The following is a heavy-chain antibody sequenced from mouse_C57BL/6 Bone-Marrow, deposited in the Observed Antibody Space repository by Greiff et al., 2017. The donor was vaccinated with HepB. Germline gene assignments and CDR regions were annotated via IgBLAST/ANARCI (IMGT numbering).Heavy chain of an antibody. CDR1: GYSITSGYY. Sequence: EVKLVESGPGLVKPSQSLSLTCSVTGYSITSGYYWNWIRQFPGNKLEWMGYISYDGSNNYNPSLKNRISITRDTSKNQFFLKLKSVTTEDTATYYCARGGDYEGFAYWGQGTLVTVSA. J-gene: IGHJ3*01. D-gene: IGHD2-4*01. CDR2: ISYDGSN. V-gene: IGHV3-6*01. CDR3: ARGGDYEGFAY.